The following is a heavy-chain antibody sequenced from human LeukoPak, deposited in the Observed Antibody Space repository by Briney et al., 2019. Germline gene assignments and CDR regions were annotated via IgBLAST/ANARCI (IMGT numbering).Heavy chain of an antibody. Sequence: GGSLRLSCAASGFTVSSNYMSWVRQAPGKGLEWVSVIYSGGSTYYADSVKGRFTVSRDNSKNTLYLQMNSLRAEDTAVYYCARGYSSSWYYFDYWGQGTLVTVSS. J-gene: IGHJ4*02. CDR3: ARGYSSSWYYFDY. CDR2: IYSGGST. V-gene: IGHV3-66*02. CDR1: GFTVSSNY. D-gene: IGHD6-13*01.